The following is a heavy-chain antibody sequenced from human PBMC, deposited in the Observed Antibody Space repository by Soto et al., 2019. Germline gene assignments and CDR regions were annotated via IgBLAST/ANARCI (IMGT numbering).Heavy chain of an antibody. D-gene: IGHD2-2*01. CDR2: IYYSGST. V-gene: IGHV4-30-4*01. J-gene: IGHJ6*02. CDR1: GGSISSGDYY. CDR3: ARDPLKPIVVVPAATPTQRGMDV. Sequence: PSETLSLTCTVSGGSISSGDYYWSWIRQPPGKGLEWIGYIYYSGSTYYNPSLKSRVTISVDTSKNQFSLKLSSVTAADTAVYYCARDPLKPIVVVPAATPTQRGMDVWGQGTTVTVYS.